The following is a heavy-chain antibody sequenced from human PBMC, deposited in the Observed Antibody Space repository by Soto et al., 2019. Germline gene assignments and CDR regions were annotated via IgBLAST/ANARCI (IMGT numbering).Heavy chain of an antibody. V-gene: IGHV3-7*01. Sequence: GGSLRLSCAASGFTFSTYWMTWVHQAPGKGLEWLANIKEDGSETHSLDSVKGRFAISRDNSKNSLYLQMNSLRAEDTAVYYCARLRGDYFDYWGQGTLVTVSS. CDR3: ARLRGDYFDY. CDR1: GFTFSTYW. CDR2: IKEDGSET. J-gene: IGHJ4*02.